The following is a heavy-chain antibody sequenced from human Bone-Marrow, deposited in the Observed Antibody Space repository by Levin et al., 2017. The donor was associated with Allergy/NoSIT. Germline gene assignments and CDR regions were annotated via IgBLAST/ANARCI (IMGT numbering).Heavy chain of an antibody. CDR2: IYSNGDA. CDR1: GGSMSRYY. J-gene: IGHJ4*02. D-gene: IGHD5-18*01. Sequence: SETLSLTCSVSGGSMSRYYWSWIRQSPERGLEWIGYIYSNGDASYNPALEGRVTISVDTPRNQFSLRLTSVTATDTALYFCARARDNFGYLPLDHWGQGTLVIVSS. CDR3: ARARDNFGYLPLDH. V-gene: IGHV4-59*12.